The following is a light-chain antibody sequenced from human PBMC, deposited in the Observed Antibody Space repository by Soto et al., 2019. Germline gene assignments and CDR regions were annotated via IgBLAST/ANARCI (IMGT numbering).Light chain of an antibody. CDR3: LQSENAPHT. Sequence: DVQMAQSPFSLSASVGDTVTIACRASRNIGAHLNWLQQKPGKAPKSLIYGASTLQIGTPSRFSGRGSGTDFTLTITGLQSDDFGTYYCLQSENAPHTFGQGTKVEIK. CDR2: GAS. CDR1: RNIGAH. J-gene: IGKJ2*01. V-gene: IGKV1-39*01.